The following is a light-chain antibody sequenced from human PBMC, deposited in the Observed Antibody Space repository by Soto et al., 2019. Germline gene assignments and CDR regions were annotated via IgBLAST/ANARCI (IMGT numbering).Light chain of an antibody. CDR1: QSVSTF. J-gene: IGKJ4*01. CDR3: QQRINWPLT. V-gene: IGKV3-11*01. CDR2: DAS. Sequence: EIVLTQSPATLSLSPGERATLSCRATQSVSTFLAWYQQKPGQAPRLLIYDASKRATGIPTRFSGSGSGTAFTLTISSLEPEDFAVYYCQQRINWPLTFGGGTKVEIK.